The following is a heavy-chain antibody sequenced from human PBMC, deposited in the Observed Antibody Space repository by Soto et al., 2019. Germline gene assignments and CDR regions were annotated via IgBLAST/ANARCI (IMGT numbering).Heavy chain of an antibody. Sequence: EVQLVESGGGLVQPGGSLRLCCAASGFTFSGYWMHWVRQAPGKGLVWVSRINSDGSSTSYADSVKGRFTISRDNAKNTLYLQMNSLRAEDTAVYYCAREVPYCDPSDYWAQGTLVTVSS. CDR1: GFTFSGYW. CDR2: INSDGSST. V-gene: IGHV3-74*01. D-gene: IGHD4-17*01. CDR3: AREVPYCDPSDY. J-gene: IGHJ4*02.